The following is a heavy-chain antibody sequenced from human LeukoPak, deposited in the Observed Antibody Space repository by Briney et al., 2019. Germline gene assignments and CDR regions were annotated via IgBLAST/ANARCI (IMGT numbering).Heavy chain of an antibody. D-gene: IGHD4-23*01. CDR2: ISSSSSYI. CDR1: GFTFSSYS. CDR3: ARDTENYGGNSGTFGY. J-gene: IGHJ4*02. V-gene: IGHV3-21*01. Sequence: GRSLRLSCAVSGFTFSSYSMNWVRQAPGKGLEWVSSISSSSSYIYYADSVKGRFTISRDNAKNSLYLQMNSLRAEDTAVYYCARDTENYGGNSGTFGYWGQGTLVTVSS.